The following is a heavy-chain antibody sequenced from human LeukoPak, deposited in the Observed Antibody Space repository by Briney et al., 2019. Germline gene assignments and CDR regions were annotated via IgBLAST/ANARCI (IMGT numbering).Heavy chain of an antibody. Sequence: SETLSLTCNVSGASITNYYWTWIRQPPGKGLEWVGYIFYSGSTYYNPSLKSRVTISVDTSKNQFSLNLSSVTAADTAVYYCARELRRVYDPWGQGTLVTVSS. D-gene: IGHD3-16*01. CDR3: ARELRRVYDP. J-gene: IGHJ5*02. CDR2: IFYSGST. CDR1: GASITNYY. V-gene: IGHV4-59*12.